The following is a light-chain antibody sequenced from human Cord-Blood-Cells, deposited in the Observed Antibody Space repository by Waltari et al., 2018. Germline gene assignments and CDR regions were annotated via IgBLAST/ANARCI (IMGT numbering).Light chain of an antibody. CDR2: EGS. CDR3: CSYAGSSTLV. V-gene: IGLV2-23*01. J-gene: IGLJ3*02. CDR1: SSDVGSYNL. Sequence: QSALTQPASVSGSPGQSITISCTGTSSDVGSYNLVPWYQQHPGKAPQRMIYEGSKRPSGVSNLFSGSKSGNTASLTISGLQAEDEADYYCCSYAGSSTLVFGGGTKLTVL.